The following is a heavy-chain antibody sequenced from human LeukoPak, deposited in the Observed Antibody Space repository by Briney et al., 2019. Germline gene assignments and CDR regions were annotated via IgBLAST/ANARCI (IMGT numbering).Heavy chain of an antibody. CDR1: GFTFSSYS. V-gene: IGHV3-21*01. D-gene: IGHD2-2*02. CDR3: ARGNQQGYCSSTSCYIDY. J-gene: IGHJ4*02. Sequence: GGSLRLSCAASGFTFSSYSMNWVRHAPGKGLEWVSSISSSSSYIYYADSVEGRFTISRDNAKNSLYLQMNSLRAEDTAVYYCARGNQQGYCSSTSCYIDYWGQGTLVTVSS. CDR2: ISSSSSYI.